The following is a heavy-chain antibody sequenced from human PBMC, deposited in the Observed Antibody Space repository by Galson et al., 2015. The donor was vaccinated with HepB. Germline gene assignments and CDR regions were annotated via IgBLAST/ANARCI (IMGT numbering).Heavy chain of an antibody. CDR3: ARLFSDIPWY. V-gene: IGHV4-39*07. D-gene: IGHD3/OR15-3a*01. J-gene: IGHJ4*02. CDR2: IYYSGST. Sequence: LTCTVSGGSISSSSYYWGWIRQPPGKGLEWIGSIYYSGSTYYNPSLKSRVTISVDTSKNQFSLKLSSVTAADTAVYYCARLFSDIPWYWGQGTLVTVSS. CDR1: GGSISSSSYY.